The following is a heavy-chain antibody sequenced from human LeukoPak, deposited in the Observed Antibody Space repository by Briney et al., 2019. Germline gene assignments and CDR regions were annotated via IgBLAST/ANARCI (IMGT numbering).Heavy chain of an antibody. D-gene: IGHD2-15*01. CDR3: ASELLGST. CDR1: GFTFSSYW. J-gene: IGHJ4*02. CDR2: IKEDGSEE. Sequence: QAGGSLRLSCAASGFTFSSYWMSWVRQAPGKGLEWVANIKEDGSEEYYVDSVKGRFSISRDNAKNSLYLQMNSLRAEDTAVYYCASELLGSTWGQGTLVTVSS. V-gene: IGHV3-7*01.